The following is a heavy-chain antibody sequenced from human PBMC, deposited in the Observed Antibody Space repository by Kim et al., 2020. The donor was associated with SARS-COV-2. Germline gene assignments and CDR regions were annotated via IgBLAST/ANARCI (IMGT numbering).Heavy chain of an antibody. CDR1: GDSISTTNW. D-gene: IGHD3-16*01. V-gene: IGHV4-4*02. Sequence: SETLSLTCAVSGDSISTTNWWSWVRQPPGKDLEWSGESYHSGNTNYYPSLKSRVGISVDNSKNQFSLMLNSVTAAAAAVEYCSMLRLGGGRFCCFDFLG. CDR2: SYHSGNT. CDR3: SMLRLGGGRFCCFDF. J-gene: IGHJ4*03.